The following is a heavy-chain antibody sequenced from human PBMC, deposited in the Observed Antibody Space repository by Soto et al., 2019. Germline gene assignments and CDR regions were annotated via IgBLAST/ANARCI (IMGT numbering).Heavy chain of an antibody. CDR2: INPNSGDS. J-gene: IGHJ4*02. Sequence: ASVKVSFKTSGYTFTGYYIHWIRQAPGQGLEWMGWINPNSGDSDYSQEFQGRVTMTSDTSITTAYMQLTRLRSDDTAVYYCARREQWLENFDFWGQGTLVTVYS. V-gene: IGHV1-2*02. CDR1: GYTFTGYY. CDR3: ARREQWLENFDF. D-gene: IGHD6-19*01.